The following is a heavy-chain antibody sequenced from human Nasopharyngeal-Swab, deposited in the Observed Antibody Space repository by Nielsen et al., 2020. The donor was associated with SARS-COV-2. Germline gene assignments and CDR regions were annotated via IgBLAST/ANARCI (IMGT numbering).Heavy chain of an antibody. J-gene: IGHJ4*02. V-gene: IGHV4-4*09. CDR1: GASMSGVY. D-gene: IGHD3-22*01. CDR2: IYTSGAT. Sequence: SETLSPTCPVFGASMSGVYWSWTRQHPGKGREWIGYIYTSGATYYNPSLKSRATISVDTSRNQFALRLTSVTAADTAVYYCATYSSGSYFYFDSWGQATLVTISS. CDR3: ATYSSGSYFYFDS.